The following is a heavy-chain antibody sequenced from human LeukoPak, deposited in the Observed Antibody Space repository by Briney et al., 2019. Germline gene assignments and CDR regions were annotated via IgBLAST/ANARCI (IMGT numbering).Heavy chain of an antibody. V-gene: IGHV4-59*08. CDR1: GGSISNYY. CDR3: AGGGVGGITAYSNYLFDY. D-gene: IGHD4-11*01. J-gene: IGHJ4*02. CDR2: IYYSGST. Sequence: PSETLSLTWTVSGGSISNYYWSWIRQPPGEGLEWIGYIYYSGSTNYNPSLKSRVTISIDTSKNQFSLNLTSVTAADTAVYYCAGGGVGGITAYSNYLFDYWGQGTLVTVSS.